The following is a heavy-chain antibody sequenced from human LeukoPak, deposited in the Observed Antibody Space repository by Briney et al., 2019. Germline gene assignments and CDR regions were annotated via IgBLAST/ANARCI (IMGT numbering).Heavy chain of an antibody. CDR1: GFTFSNHA. CDR2: ISGSSGLT. D-gene: IGHD4-17*01. CDR3: ARRGESTTYGDYRFDY. V-gene: IGHV3-23*01. Sequence: PGGSLKLSCAASGFTFSNHAISWVRQAPGRGLEWVSAISGSSGLTYYADSVKGRFTISRDNSKNTLFLQMNSLRAEDTAVYYCARRGESTTYGDYRFDYWGQGTLVTVSS. J-gene: IGHJ4*02.